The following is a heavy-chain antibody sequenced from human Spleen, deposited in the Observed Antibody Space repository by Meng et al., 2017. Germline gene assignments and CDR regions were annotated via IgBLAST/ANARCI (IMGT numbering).Heavy chain of an antibody. D-gene: IGHD6-19*01. Sequence: ASVKVSCKASGYTFTSYDINWVRQATGQGLEWMGWMNPNSGNTGYAQKFQGRVTMTRNTSISTAYMELSSLRSEDTAVYYCARGVSSGWYVIYYYYGMDVWGQGTTVTVSS. CDR3: ARGVSSGWYVIYYYYGMDV. CDR1: GYTFTSYD. J-gene: IGHJ6*02. CDR2: MNPNSGNT. V-gene: IGHV1-8*01.